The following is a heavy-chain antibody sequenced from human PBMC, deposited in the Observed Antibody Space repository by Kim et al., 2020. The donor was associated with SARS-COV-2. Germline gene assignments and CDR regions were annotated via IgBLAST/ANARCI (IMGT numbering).Heavy chain of an antibody. D-gene: IGHD2-21*02. V-gene: IGHV3-30-3*01. Sequence: GGSLRLSCAASGFTFSSYAMHWVRQAPGKGLEWVAVISYDGSNKYYADSVKGRFTISRDNSKNTLYLQMNSLRAEDTAVYYCARDRAYCGGDCYSVLYGMDVWGQGTTVTVSS. J-gene: IGHJ6*02. CDR3: ARDRAYCGGDCYSVLYGMDV. CDR1: GFTFSSYA. CDR2: ISYDGSNK.